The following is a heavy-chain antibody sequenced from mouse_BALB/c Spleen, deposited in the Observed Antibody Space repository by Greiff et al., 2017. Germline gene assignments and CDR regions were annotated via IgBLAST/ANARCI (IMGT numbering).Heavy chain of an antibody. V-gene: IGHV1-12*01. CDR2: IYLGNGDT. J-gene: IGHJ3*01. Sequence: QVQLQQPGAELVKPGASVKMSCKASGYTFTSYNMHWVKQTPGQGLEWIGAIYLGNGDTSYNQKFKGKATLTADKSSSTAYMQLSSLTSEDSAVYYCARSRDYYGSSYWFAYWGQGTLVTVSA. D-gene: IGHD1-1*01. CDR1: GYTFTSYN. CDR3: ARSRDYYGSSYWFAY.